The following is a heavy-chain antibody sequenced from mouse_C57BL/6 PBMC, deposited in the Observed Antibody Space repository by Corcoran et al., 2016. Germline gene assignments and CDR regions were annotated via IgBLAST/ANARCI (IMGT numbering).Heavy chain of an antibody. D-gene: IGHD2-4*01. V-gene: IGHV1-80*01. CDR3: ARHYDYDVGYFDV. J-gene: IGHJ1*03. Sequence: QVQLQQSGAELVKPGASVKISCKASGYAFSSYWMNWVKQRPGKGLEGIGQIYPGDGDTNYNGKFKGKATLTADKSSSTAYMQLSSLTSEDSAVYFCARHYDYDVGYFDVWGTGTTVTVSS. CDR2: IYPGDGDT. CDR1: GYAFSSYW.